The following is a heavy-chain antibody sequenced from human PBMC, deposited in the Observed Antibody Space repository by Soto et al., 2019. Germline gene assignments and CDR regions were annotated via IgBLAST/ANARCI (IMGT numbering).Heavy chain of an antibody. CDR2: ISYDGSNK. J-gene: IGHJ4*02. Sequence: GGSLRLSCAASGFTFSSYGMHWVRQAPGKGLEWVAVISYDGSNKYYADSVKGRFTISRDNSKNTLYLQMNSLRAEDTAVYYCAKGNYGDYYFDYWGQGTLVTVSS. CDR1: GFTFSSYG. V-gene: IGHV3-30*18. CDR3: AKGNYGDYYFDY. D-gene: IGHD4-17*01.